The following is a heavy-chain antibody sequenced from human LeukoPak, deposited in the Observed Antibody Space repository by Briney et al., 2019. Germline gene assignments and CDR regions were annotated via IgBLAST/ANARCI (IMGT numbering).Heavy chain of an antibody. CDR1: GYSFTSYW. Sequence: GESLKISCKGSGYSFTSYWIAWVRQMPGKGLEWMGIIYPHDSNTRYSPSIQGQVTISADKSISTAYLQWSSLKASDTAMYYCARSRGTYSSWLDYWGQGTLVTVSS. V-gene: IGHV5-51*01. CDR2: IYPHDSNT. CDR3: ARSRGTYSSWLDY. D-gene: IGHD6-13*01. J-gene: IGHJ4*02.